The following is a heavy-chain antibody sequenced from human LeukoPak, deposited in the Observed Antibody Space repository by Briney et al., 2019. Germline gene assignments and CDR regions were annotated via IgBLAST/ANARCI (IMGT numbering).Heavy chain of an antibody. Sequence: SETLSLTCTVSGGSISSYYWSWIRQPPGKGLEWIGFIFYSGTTNYNPSLKSRVTISVDTSKNQFSLKVISVTAADTAVYYCARKGYINGYDYWGRGTLGTVSS. D-gene: IGHD5-18*01. V-gene: IGHV4-59*08. J-gene: IGHJ4*02. CDR3: ARKGYINGYDY. CDR1: GGSISSYY. CDR2: IFYSGTT.